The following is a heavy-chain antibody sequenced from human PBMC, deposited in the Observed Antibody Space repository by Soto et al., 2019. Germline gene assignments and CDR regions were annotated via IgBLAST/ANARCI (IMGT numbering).Heavy chain of an antibody. D-gene: IGHD2-2*01. V-gene: IGHV4-39*01. Sequence: QLQLRESGPGLVKPSETLSLICTVSGDSVSSSYHWGWIRQPPGKGLEWIGSVYYSGSTYFNPSLRSRVTISLDTSKNQLSLKLNTVTAADTAVYYCARHLPRWVVIPPTFGYWGQGILVTVSS. CDR3: ARHLPRWVVIPPTFGY. CDR1: GDSVSSSYH. J-gene: IGHJ4*02. CDR2: VYYSGST.